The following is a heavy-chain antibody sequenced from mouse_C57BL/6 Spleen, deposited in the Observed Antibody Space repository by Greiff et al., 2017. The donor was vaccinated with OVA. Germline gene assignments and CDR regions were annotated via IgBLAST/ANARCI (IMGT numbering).Heavy chain of an antibody. CDR3: ERRLGHYDRYFDV. D-gene: IGHD1-1*01. CDR1: GYTFTDYN. CDR2: INPNNGGT. J-gene: IGHJ1*03. Sequence: VQLQESGPELVKPGASVRIPCKASGYTFTDYNMDWVKQSHGKSLAWIGDINPNNGGTIYNQKFKGKATLTVDKSSSTAYMELRSLTSEDTAVYYCERRLGHYDRYFDVWGTGTTVTVSS. V-gene: IGHV1-18*01.